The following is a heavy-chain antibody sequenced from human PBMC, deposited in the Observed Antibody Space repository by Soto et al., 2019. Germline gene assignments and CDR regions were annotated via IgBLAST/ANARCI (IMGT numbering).Heavy chain of an antibody. Sequence: SETLSLTCAVYGGSFSGYYWSWIRRPPGKGLEWIGEINHSGSTNYNPSLKSRVTISVDTSKNQFSLKLTSVTAADTAVYYCATHPPYGPLDHWGQGTLVTVSS. D-gene: IGHD4-17*01. J-gene: IGHJ4*02. CDR1: GGSFSGYY. V-gene: IGHV4-34*01. CDR3: ATHPPYGPLDH. CDR2: INHSGST.